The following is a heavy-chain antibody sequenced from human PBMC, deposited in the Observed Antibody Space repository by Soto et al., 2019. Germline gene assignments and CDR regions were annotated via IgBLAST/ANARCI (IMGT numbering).Heavy chain of an antibody. CDR3: ARVTSRIAAPGWFDP. J-gene: IGHJ5*02. D-gene: IGHD6-6*01. CDR1: GYTFTSYD. CDR2: MNPNSGTT. V-gene: IGHV1-8*01. Sequence: QVQLVQSGAEVKKPGASVKVSCKASGYTFTSYDINWVRQATGQGLEWMGWMNPNSGTTGYAQKFQCRVTKTRNTSRSTAYMELSSLRSEDTDVYYCARVTSRIAAPGWFDPWGQGTLVTVSS.